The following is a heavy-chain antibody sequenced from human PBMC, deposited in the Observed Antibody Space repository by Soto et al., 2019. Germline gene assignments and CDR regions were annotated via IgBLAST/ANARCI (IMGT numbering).Heavy chain of an antibody. CDR2: IKSKTDGGTV. CDR3: SHGYYQYFES. CDR1: GVTLSNVW. D-gene: IGHD5-18*01. Sequence: PGGSLRLSCAVSGVTLSNVWMSWVRQAPGKGPEWVGRIKSKTDGGTVEYAAPVKDRFTISRDDSENTLYLQMNSLKTEDTAVYYCSHGYYQYFESWGQGTLVTVSS. J-gene: IGHJ4*02. V-gene: IGHV3-15*07.